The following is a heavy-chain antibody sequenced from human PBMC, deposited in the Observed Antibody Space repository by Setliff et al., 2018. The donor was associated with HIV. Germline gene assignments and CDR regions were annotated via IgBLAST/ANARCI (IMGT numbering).Heavy chain of an antibody. J-gene: IGHJ4*02. Sequence: LSLSCVASRFMFSTYAMHWVRQAPGKGLEWVALISFDGRNQYYAASVKGRFTISRDNAKKSLYLEMNSLRAEDTAVYYCARDRGGNSGGFYDPPLDVWGLGTLVTVSS. CDR3: ARDRGGNSGGFYDPPLDV. V-gene: IGHV3-30*04. D-gene: IGHD1-26*01. CDR1: RFMFSTYA. CDR2: ISFDGRNQ.